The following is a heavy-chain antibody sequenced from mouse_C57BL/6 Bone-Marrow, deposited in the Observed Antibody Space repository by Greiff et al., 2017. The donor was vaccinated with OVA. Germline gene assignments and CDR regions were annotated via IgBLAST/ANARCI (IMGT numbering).Heavy chain of an antibody. CDR3: TRWGYYYGSTGAY. CDR1: GYTFTDYE. CDR2: IDPETGGT. J-gene: IGHJ3*01. V-gene: IGHV1-15*01. Sequence: QVQLQQSGAELVRPGASVTLSCKASGYTFTDYEMHWVKQTPVHGLEWIGAIDPETGGTAYNQKFKGKAILTADKSSSTAYMELRSLTSEDSAVYYCTRWGYYYGSTGAYWGQGTLVTVSA. D-gene: IGHD1-1*01.